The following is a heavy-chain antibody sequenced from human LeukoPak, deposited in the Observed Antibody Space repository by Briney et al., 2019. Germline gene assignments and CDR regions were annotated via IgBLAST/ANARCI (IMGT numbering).Heavy chain of an antibody. J-gene: IGHJ3*02. V-gene: IGHV4-30-4*01. D-gene: IGHD2-15*01. CDR3: ARDSGRGVGYCSGGSCYVIDI. CDR2: IYYSGST. CDR1: GGSISSGDYY. Sequence: SETLSLTCTVSGGSISSGDYYWSWIRQPPGKGLEWIGYIYYSGSTYYNPSLKSRVTISVDTSKNQFFLKLSSVTAADTAVYYCARDSGRGVGYCSGGSCYVIDIWGQGTMVTVSS.